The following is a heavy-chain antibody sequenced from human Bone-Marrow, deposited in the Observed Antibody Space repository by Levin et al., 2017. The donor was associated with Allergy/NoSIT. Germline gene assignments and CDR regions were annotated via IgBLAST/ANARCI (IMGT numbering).Heavy chain of an antibody. CDR3: VKDLKCSGGSCYSGSAFDI. CDR1: GFTFSSYA. J-gene: IGHJ3*02. Sequence: GESLKISCSASGFTFSSYALHWARQAPGKGLEYVSTISHNGGSTYYADSVKGRFTISRDNSKNTLYFQMSSLRVEDTAVYYCVKDLKCSGGSCYSGSAFDIWGQGTMVTVSS. CDR2: ISHNGGST. D-gene: IGHD2-15*01. V-gene: IGHV3-64D*06.